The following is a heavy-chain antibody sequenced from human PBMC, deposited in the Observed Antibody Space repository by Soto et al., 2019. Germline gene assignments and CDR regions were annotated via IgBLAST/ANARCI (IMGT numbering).Heavy chain of an antibody. CDR3: VLVPLDISVVPAAMLY. J-gene: IGHJ4*02. CDR1: GFSFSRYW. CDR2: INNDGSDT. V-gene: IGHV3-74*01. D-gene: IGHD2-2*01. Sequence: PRGSLRLSCTASGFSFSRYWLHWVRLAPGKGLVRVSRINNDGSDTNYADFVRGRVTISRDNARKTLYLQMDSLRADNTGLFYFVLVPLDISVVPAAMLYGGQGTVITDSS.